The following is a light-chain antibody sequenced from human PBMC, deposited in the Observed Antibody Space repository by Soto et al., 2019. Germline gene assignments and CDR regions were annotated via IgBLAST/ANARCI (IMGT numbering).Light chain of an antibody. CDR2: EDT. Sequence: QSVLTQPASVSGSPGQSITISCTGTNSDVGAYNYVSWYQQHPGKAPKLMIYEDTDRPSGVSNRFSGSKSGNTASLTISGLQAEDEADYYCGAYTSSNTRVFGTGTKLTVL. CDR3: GAYTSSNTRV. CDR1: NSDVGAYNY. J-gene: IGLJ1*01. V-gene: IGLV2-14*01.